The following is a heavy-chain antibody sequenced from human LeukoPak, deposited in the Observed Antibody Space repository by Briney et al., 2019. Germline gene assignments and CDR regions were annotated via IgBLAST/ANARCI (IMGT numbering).Heavy chain of an antibody. V-gene: IGHV1-24*01. J-gene: IGHJ4*02. D-gene: IGHD2-8*01. Sequence: ASVKVSCKVSGYTLTELSMHWVRQAPGKGLAWMGGFDPEDGETIYAQKFQGRVTMTEDTSTDTAYMELSSLSSEDTAVYHCATDWGRYCTNGVCYKPFDYWGQGTLVTVSS. CDR3: ATDWGRYCTNGVCYKPFDY. CDR2: FDPEDGET. CDR1: GYTLTELS.